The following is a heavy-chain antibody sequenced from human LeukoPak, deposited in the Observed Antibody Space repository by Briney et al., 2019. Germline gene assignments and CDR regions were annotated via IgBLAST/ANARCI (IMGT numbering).Heavy chain of an antibody. D-gene: IGHD5-24*01. J-gene: IGHJ4*02. CDR1: GYSFTTYW. V-gene: IGHV5-51*01. Sequence: GESLKISCKGSGYSFTTYWIGWVRQVPGKGLEWMGIIYPGDSDTRYSPSFQGQITISADKSISTAYLQWSSLKASDTAMYYCARSADGYNYYFDYWGQGTLVTVSS. CDR2: IYPGDSDT. CDR3: ARSADGYNYYFDY.